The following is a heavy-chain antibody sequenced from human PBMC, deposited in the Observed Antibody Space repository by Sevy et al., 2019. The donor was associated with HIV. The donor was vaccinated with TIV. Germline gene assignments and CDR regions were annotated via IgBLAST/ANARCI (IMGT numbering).Heavy chain of an antibody. CDR3: AKVFAGMVRGVITPRYWDYYYYMDV. CDR2: ISGSGGST. Sequence: GGSLRLSCAASGFTFSSYAMSWVRQAPGKGLEWVSAISGSGGSTYYADSVKGRFTISRDNSKNTLYLQMNSLRAEDTALYYCAKVFAGMVRGVITPRYWDYYYYMDVWGKGTTVTVSS. D-gene: IGHD3-10*01. V-gene: IGHV3-23*01. J-gene: IGHJ6*03. CDR1: GFTFSSYA.